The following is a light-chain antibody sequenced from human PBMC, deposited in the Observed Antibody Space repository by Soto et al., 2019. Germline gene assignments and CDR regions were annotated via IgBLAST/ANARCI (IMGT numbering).Light chain of an antibody. CDR1: QSISNW. CDR3: QQYNSYSLT. CDR2: KAS. V-gene: IGKV1-5*03. J-gene: IGKJ4*01. Sequence: DIQMTQSPSTLSASVGDRVTITCRASQSISNWLAWYQQKPGKAPKVLIYKASTLESGVPSRFSGSGSGTEFILTISSLQPDDFATYYCQQYNSYSLTFGGGTKVEIK.